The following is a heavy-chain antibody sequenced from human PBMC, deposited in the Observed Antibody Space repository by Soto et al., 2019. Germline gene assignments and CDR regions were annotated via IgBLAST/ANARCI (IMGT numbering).Heavy chain of an antibody. CDR1: GYTFTGYY. V-gene: IGHV1-2*04. Sequence: ASVKVSCKAAGYTFTGYYMHWVRQAPGQGLGWMGWINPNSGGTNYAQKFQGWVTMTRDTSISTAYMELSRLRSDDTAVYYCAKNKDFDIVATTVDYWGQGTLVTVSS. D-gene: IGHD5-12*01. CDR3: AKNKDFDIVATTVDY. J-gene: IGHJ4*02. CDR2: INPNSGGT.